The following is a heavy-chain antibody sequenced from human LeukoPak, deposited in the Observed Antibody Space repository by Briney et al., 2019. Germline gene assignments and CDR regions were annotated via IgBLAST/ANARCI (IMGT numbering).Heavy chain of an antibody. CDR2: ISYDGSNK. D-gene: IGHD2-8*01. V-gene: IGHV3-30*04. Sequence: GGSLRLSCAASGFSFSGSTMHWVRQAPGKGLEWVAVISYDGSNKYYADSVKGRFTISRDNSKNTLYLQMNSLRAEDTAVYYCARDPDVIVLMVYAIPSGYFDYWGQGTLVTVSS. J-gene: IGHJ4*02. CDR3: ARDPDVIVLMVYAIPSGYFDY. CDR1: GFSFSGST.